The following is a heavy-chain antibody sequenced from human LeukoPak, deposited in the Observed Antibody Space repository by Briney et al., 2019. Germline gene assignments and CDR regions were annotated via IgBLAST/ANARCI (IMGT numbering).Heavy chain of an antibody. J-gene: IGHJ6*02. CDR1: GDSVSSNSVT. D-gene: IGHD5-12*01. V-gene: IGHV6-1*01. CDR3: ARGGYSGYDYGYYYYYYGMDV. CDR2: TYYRSTWYN. Sequence: SQTLSLTCAISGDSVSSNSVTWNWIRQSPSRGLEWLGRTYYRSTWYNDYAVSVRGRITVNPDTSKNQFSLHLNSVTPEDTAVYYCARGGYSGYDYGYYYYYYGMDVWGQGTTVTVSS.